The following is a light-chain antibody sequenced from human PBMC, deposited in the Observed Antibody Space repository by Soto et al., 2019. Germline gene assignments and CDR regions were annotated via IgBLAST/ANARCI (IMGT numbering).Light chain of an antibody. V-gene: IGKV1-9*01. Sequence: IPLTQSPSVLSASIGDRVSISCRASQDIAHNLNWYQQKPGRAPQLLIFEKSTLLFGVPARFSGSGSGTEFTLTISSLQPEDFRSYYCQQSSAHPLFFGGGTRVQIK. J-gene: IGKJ4*01. CDR3: QQSSAHPLF. CDR1: QDIAHN. CDR2: EKS.